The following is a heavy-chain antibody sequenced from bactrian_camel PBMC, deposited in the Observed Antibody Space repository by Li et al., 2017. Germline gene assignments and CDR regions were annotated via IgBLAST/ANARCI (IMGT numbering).Heavy chain of an antibody. CDR1: GYTYSNKC. V-gene: IGHV3S40*01. J-gene: IGHJ6*01. CDR3: AAADGYWIATPMRSRDFGY. D-gene: IGHD4*01. Sequence: DVQLVESGGGSVQAGGSLRLSCVASGYTYSNKCMGWFRQAPGKGREGVASIYTGNGNTYYADSVKERFAISQDNAKNTVYLQMNSLKPEDTAMYYCAAADGYWIATPMRSRDFGYWGQGTQVTVS. CDR2: IYTGNGNT.